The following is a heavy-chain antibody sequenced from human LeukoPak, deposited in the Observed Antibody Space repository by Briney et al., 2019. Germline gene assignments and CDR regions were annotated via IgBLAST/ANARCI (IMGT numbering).Heavy chain of an antibody. J-gene: IGHJ4*02. CDR2: ILYDGTNK. D-gene: IGHD3-22*01. V-gene: IGHV3-30*18. CDR1: GFTFSTYA. CDR3: AKSSGYYYFDY. Sequence: GGSLRLSCAASGFTFSTYAMHWVRQAPGKGLEWVAVILYDGTNKYYVDSGKGRFTISRDDSKNTLYLQMNSLRAEDTAVYYCAKSSGYYYFDYWGQGTLVTVSS.